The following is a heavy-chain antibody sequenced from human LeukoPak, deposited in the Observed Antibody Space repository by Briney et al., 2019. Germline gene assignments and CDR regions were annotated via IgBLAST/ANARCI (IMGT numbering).Heavy chain of an antibody. CDR2: VSYSGSS. CDR3: GRAAYSSGCNY. Sequence: ASETLSLTCTVSGASISSSTPYYWGWIRQPPGKGLEWIGSVSYSGSSYYNPSLKSRVTISVDTSKNQFSLNLNSVTAADTAVYYCGRAAYSSGCNYWSQGTLVTVSS. CDR1: GASISSSTPYY. V-gene: IGHV4-39*01. D-gene: IGHD6-19*01. J-gene: IGHJ4*02.